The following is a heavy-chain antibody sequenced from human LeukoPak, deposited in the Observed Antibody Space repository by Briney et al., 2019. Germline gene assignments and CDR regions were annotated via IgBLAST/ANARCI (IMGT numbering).Heavy chain of an antibody. CDR3: ARGTSPQIAVTYYFDY. V-gene: IGHV3-7*01. J-gene: IGHJ4*02. Sequence: GGSLRLSCAASGFSFSSYWMSWVRQAPGKGLEWVANISQDGSEKYYVDSVKGRFTISRDNAKNSLYLQMNSLRAEDTAVYYCARGTSPQIAVTYYFDYWGQGTLVTVSS. CDR1: GFSFSSYW. CDR2: ISQDGSEK. D-gene: IGHD6-19*01.